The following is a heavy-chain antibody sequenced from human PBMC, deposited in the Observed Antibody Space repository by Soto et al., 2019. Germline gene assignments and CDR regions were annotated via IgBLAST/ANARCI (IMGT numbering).Heavy chain of an antibody. D-gene: IGHD2-2*01. Sequence: PGGSLRLSCAASGFTLNSYVIHWVRQAPGKGLEWVAVISHDGSKTNYADSVKGRVTISRDNSKDTVYLQMNSLRAEDTAVYYCARDSAYHGPWGQGTLVTVSS. J-gene: IGHJ4*02. CDR3: ARDSAYHGP. CDR1: GFTLNSYV. V-gene: IGHV3-30*03. CDR2: ISHDGSKT.